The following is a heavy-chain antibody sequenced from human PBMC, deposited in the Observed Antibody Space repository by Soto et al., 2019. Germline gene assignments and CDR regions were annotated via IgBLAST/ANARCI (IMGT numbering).Heavy chain of an antibody. CDR1: GGSISSGEHY. Sequence: QVQLQESGPGLVKPSQTLSLTCTVSGGSISSGEHYWSWIRQLPGKGLEWIGNIYYSGSNYYNPSLKSRVTISVDTSKNQFSLNLSFVTAADTAIYYCARDRYGVPRGDYFDSWGQGILVTVSS. D-gene: IGHD4-17*01. J-gene: IGHJ4*02. CDR3: ARDRYGVPRGDYFDS. V-gene: IGHV4-31*03. CDR2: IYYSGSN.